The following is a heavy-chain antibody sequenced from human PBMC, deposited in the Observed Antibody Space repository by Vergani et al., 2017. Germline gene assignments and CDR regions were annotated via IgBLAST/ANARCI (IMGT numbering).Heavy chain of an antibody. CDR3: ARAGGGDSGYDFD. J-gene: IGHJ4*02. CDR2: VNQDGSEK. V-gene: IGHV3-7*01. CDR1: GFISSSYW. Sequence: EGQLVESGGDWVQRGGSLRLSCAASGFISSSYWMSWVRQAPGKGLEWVANVNQDGSEKYYVDSVRGRFTISRDNAKNSIYLQMNSLRAEDTAVYYCARAGGGDSGYDFDWGQGTLVTVSS. D-gene: IGHD5-12*01.